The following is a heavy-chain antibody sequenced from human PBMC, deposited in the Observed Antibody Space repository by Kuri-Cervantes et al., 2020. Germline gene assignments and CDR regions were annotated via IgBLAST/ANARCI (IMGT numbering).Heavy chain of an antibody. J-gene: IGHJ4*02. D-gene: IGHD6-13*01. Sequence: GGSLRLSCAASGFTFSSYGMHWVRQAPGKGLEWVAVISYDGSNKYYADSVKGRFTISRDNSKNTLYLQMNSLRAEDTAVYYRVRVGIPAAGRIWYDYWGQGTLVTVSS. CDR3: VRVGIPAAGRIWYDY. CDR2: ISYDGSNK. CDR1: GFTFSSYG. V-gene: IGHV3-30*03.